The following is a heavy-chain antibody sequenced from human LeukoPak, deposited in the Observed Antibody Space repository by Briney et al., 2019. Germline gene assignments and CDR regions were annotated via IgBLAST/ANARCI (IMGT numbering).Heavy chain of an antibody. V-gene: IGHV1-24*01. Sequence: GASVKVSRKVSGYTLTELSTHWVRQAPGKGLEWMGGFDPEDGETIYAQKFQGRVTMTEDTSTDTAYMELSSLRSEDTAVYYCATEYCSGGRCYSSEYFQHCGQGTLVTVSS. CDR2: FDPEDGET. CDR1: GYTLTELS. D-gene: IGHD2-15*01. CDR3: ATEYCSGGRCYSSEYFQH. J-gene: IGHJ1*01.